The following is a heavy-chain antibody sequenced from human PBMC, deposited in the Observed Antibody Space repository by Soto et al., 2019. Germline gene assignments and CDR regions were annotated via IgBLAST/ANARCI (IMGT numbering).Heavy chain of an antibody. CDR2: ISGGGGDRT. D-gene: IGHD2-15*01. Sequence: EVQLLESGGGLVQPGGSLRLSCAASGFPFYNYAMTWVRQAPGKGLEWVSAISGGGGDRTYYADSVKGRFTISRDNTKNTLYLQMNSLRAEDSALYYCAKRVVVTAPYYYYMDVWGTGNSVTVSS. J-gene: IGHJ6*03. CDR1: GFPFYNYA. V-gene: IGHV3-23*01. CDR3: AKRVVVTAPYYYYMDV.